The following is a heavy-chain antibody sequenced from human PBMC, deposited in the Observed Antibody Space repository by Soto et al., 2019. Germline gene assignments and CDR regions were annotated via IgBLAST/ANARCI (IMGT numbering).Heavy chain of an antibody. Sequence: ESGGGLVQPGGSLRLSCVVSGFSFSYAIIWVRQAPGKGQEWVSGITGGGNTEYADSVKGRFTISRDYSKNTVYLQMNSLRAEDTAMYYCAKDAVYNDGLWLVSDWGQGTLVTVS. CDR1: GFSFSYA. J-gene: IGHJ4*02. CDR3: AKDAVYNDGLWLVSD. D-gene: IGHD2-21*01. V-gene: IGHV3-23*01. CDR2: ITGGGNT.